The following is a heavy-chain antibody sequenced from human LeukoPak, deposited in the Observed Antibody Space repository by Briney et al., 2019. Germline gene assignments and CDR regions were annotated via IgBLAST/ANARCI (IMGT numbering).Heavy chain of an antibody. D-gene: IGHD6-13*01. CDR1: GGSISSFY. CDR3: ARDSSSSCYAADEGFDY. J-gene: IGHJ4*02. Sequence: PSETLSLTCTVSGGSISSFYGSWIRQPPGKGLEWIGNIDYSGRTKYNPSLMSRATLLKDAPKNQFSLKLSSVTAADTAVYYCARDSSSSCYAADEGFDYWGQGTLVTVSS. V-gene: IGHV4-59*01. CDR2: IDYSGRT.